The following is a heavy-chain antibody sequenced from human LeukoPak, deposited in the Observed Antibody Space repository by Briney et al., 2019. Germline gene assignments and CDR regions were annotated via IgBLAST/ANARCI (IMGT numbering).Heavy chain of an antibody. D-gene: IGHD6-19*01. CDR2: IKQDGSEK. CDR3: ARDSAVAHPQWFDP. V-gene: IGHV3-7*01. Sequence: QPGGSLRLSCAASGFTFSSYWMSWVRQAPGKGLEWVANIKQDGSEKYYVDSVKGRFTISRDNAKNSLYLQMNSLRAEDTAVYYCARDSAVAHPQWFDPWGQGTLVTVSS. J-gene: IGHJ5*02. CDR1: GFTFSSYW.